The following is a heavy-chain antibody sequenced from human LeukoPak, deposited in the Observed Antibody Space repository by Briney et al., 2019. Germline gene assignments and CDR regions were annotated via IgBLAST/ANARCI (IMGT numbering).Heavy chain of an antibody. D-gene: IGHD5-24*01. CDR3: AIQDGYNYSLDY. CDR2: ISAYNGNT. CDR1: GYTFTGYY. Sequence: ASVKVSCKASGYTFTGYYMHWVRQAPGQGLEWMGWISAYNGNTNYAQKLQGRVTMTTDTSTSTAYMELSSLRSEDTAVYYCAIQDGYNYSLDYWGQGTLVTVSS. V-gene: IGHV1-18*04. J-gene: IGHJ4*02.